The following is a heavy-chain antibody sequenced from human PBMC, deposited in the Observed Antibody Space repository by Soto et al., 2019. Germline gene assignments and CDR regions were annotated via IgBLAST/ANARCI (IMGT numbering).Heavy chain of an antibody. D-gene: IGHD1-26*01. CDR2: ILPVFGTT. CDR1: GDTSSNYG. CDR3: ARDPDEVVGTDYHYYGMDV. V-gene: IGHV1-69*06. J-gene: IGHJ6*02. Sequence: SVKVSCKASGDTSSNYGVSWVRQAPGQGLEWMGGILPVFGTTTYAQSFQGRITITADKSTSTVYMELTSLRSDDTATYYCARDPDEVVGTDYHYYGMDVWDQGATVTVSS.